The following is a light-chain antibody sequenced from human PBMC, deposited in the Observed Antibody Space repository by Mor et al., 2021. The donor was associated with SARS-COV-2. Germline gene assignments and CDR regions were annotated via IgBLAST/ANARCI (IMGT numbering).Light chain of an antibody. V-gene: IGKV3-11*01. J-gene: IGKJ2*01. CDR3: QQRGNWPLYT. Sequence: NRATGVPARFSGSGSGTDFTLTISRLEPEDSAVYYCQQRGNWPLYTFGQGTKLEIK.